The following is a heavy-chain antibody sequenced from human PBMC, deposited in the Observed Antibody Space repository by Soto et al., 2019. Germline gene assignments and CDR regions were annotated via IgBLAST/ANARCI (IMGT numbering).Heavy chain of an antibody. CDR1: GFTFTRYS. Sequence: EVQLVESGGGLVKPGGSLRLSCAASGFTFTRYSMNWVRQAPGKGLEWVSSISSTTNYIYYGDSMKGRFTISRDNAKNSLYLEMNSLRAEDTAVYYCARDSDDPTSNFDHWGQGTLVTVSS. V-gene: IGHV3-21*06. CDR2: ISSTTNYI. D-gene: IGHD1-1*01. CDR3: ARDSDDPTSNFDH. J-gene: IGHJ4*02.